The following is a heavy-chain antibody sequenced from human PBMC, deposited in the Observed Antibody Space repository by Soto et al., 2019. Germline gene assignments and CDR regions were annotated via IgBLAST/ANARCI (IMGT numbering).Heavy chain of an antibody. CDR3: ARKGALDY. CDR2: ILYSGTT. V-gene: IGHV4-30-4*01. J-gene: IGHJ4*02. CDR1: GGSISSGDYY. Sequence: QVQLQESGPGLVKPSQTLSLTCTVSGGSISSGDYYWSWIRQPPGKGLEWIGYILYSGTTNYNPSLESRLTISGDTSKNKFALKLISVTAADTAVDSCARKGALDYWGRGTRVNVSS.